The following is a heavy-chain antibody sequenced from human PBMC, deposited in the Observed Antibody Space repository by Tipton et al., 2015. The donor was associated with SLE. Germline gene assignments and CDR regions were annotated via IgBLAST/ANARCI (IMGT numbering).Heavy chain of an antibody. Sequence: QLVQSGSELKKPGASVKVSCKASGYIFTSYAMNWVRQAPGQGLEWMGWINTNTGNPTYAQGFTGRFVFSLDTSVSTAYLQISSLQAEDTAVYYCASGGYGSGSHYLGGWFDPWGRGTLVTVSS. V-gene: IGHV7-4-1*02. J-gene: IGHJ5*02. CDR2: INTNTGNP. CDR1: GYIFTSYA. CDR3: ASGGYGSGSHYLGGWFDP. D-gene: IGHD3-10*01.